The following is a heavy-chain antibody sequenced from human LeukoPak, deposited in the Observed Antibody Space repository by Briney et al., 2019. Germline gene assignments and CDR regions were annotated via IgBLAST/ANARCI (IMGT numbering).Heavy chain of an antibody. CDR1: GFSFSSYS. Sequence: PGGALRVSCAASGFSFSSYSIHGVRQAPGRGLEWVAVISSDGNSKNFALSVKGRFAISRDNSKNTLFLQMNNLRSEDTALYYCVSPTADYPFLYYFDSWGQGTLVTVSS. V-gene: IGHV3-30*09. J-gene: IGHJ4*02. CDR2: ISSDGNSK. CDR3: VSPTADYPFLYYFDS. D-gene: IGHD5-12*01.